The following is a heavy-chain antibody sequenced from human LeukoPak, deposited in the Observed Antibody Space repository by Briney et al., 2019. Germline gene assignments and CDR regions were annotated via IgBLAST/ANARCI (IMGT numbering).Heavy chain of an antibody. CDR3: ARGQSGDRRYFDY. V-gene: IGHV4-4*07. CDR1: GGSISSYY. D-gene: IGHD1-14*01. CDR2: IYTSGSS. Sequence: PSETLSLTCSVSGGSISSYYWSWIRQPAGKGLEWIGRIYTSGSSNYNPSLESRVTMSVDTSKSQISLKLTSVTAADTAVYYCARGQSGDRRYFDYWGQGSLLTVSS. J-gene: IGHJ4*02.